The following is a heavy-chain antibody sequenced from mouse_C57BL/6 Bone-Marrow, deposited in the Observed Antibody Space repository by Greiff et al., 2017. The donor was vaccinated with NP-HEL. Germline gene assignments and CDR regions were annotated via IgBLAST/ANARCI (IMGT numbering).Heavy chain of an antibody. V-gene: IGHV1-81*01. D-gene: IGHD1-1*01. Sequence: LMESGAELARPGASVKLSCKASGYTFTSSGICWVKQRTGQGLEWIGEIYPRSGNTYYNEKFKGKATLTADKSSSTAYMELRSLTSEDSAVYFCAREITTVVERDYWGQGTTLTVSS. CDR1: GYTFTSSG. CDR2: IYPRSGNT. J-gene: IGHJ2*01. CDR3: AREITTVVERDY.